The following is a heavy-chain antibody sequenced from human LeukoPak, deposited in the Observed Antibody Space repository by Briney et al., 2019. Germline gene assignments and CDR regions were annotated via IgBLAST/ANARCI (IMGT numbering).Heavy chain of an antibody. V-gene: IGHV5-10-1*01. D-gene: IGHD3-10*01. CDR1: GYSFTSYW. Sequence: GESLRISCKGSGYSFTSYWISWVRQMPGEGLEWMGRIDPSDSYTNYSPSFQGHVTISADKSISTAYLQWSSLKASDTAMYYCARLYYGSGSQTGADYWGQGTLVTVSS. CDR3: ARLYYGSGSQTGADY. CDR2: IDPSDSYT. J-gene: IGHJ4*02.